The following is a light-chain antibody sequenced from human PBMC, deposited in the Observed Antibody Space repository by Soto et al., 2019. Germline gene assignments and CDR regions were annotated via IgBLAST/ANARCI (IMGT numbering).Light chain of an antibody. Sequence: DIQMTQSPSSVSASVAHSVSITGRASQGVSDCVAWYQQKPGQAPKLLIYGSSSLLSGVPSRFSGSGSGTEFTLTISSLQPEDFATYYCLQHNSYPLTFGGGTKVDIK. J-gene: IGKJ4*01. CDR2: GSS. V-gene: IGKV1-12*01. CDR3: LQHNSYPLT. CDR1: QGVSDC.